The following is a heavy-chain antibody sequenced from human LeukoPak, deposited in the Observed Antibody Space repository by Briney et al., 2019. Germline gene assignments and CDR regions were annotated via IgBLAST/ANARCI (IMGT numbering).Heavy chain of an antibody. V-gene: IGHV1-46*01. Sequence: ASVKVSCKASGYTFTSYYMHWVRQAPGQGLEWMGIINPSGGSTSYAQKFQGRVTMTRDTSTSTVYMELSSLRSEDTAVYYCARDRGSYQSRCYGMDVWGQGTTVTVSS. CDR2: INPSGGST. CDR3: ARDRGSYQSRCYGMDV. J-gene: IGHJ6*02. D-gene: IGHD1-26*01. CDR1: GYTFTSYY.